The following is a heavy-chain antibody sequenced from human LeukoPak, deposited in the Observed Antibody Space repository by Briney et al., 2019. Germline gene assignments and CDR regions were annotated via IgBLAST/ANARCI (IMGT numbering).Heavy chain of an antibody. CDR2: INYSGSS. Sequence: KPSETLSLTCTVSGDSISSHYWSWIRQPPGKGLEWIGYINYSGSSNYNPSLRSRVTISVDTSKNQFSLKLSSVTAADTAVYYCAREVVGATNGMDVWGQGTTATVSS. D-gene: IGHD1-26*01. CDR1: GDSISSHY. J-gene: IGHJ6*02. CDR3: AREVVGATNGMDV. V-gene: IGHV4-59*11.